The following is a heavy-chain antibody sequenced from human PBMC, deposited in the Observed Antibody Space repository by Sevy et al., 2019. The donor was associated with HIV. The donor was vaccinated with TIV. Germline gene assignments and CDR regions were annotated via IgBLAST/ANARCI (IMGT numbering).Heavy chain of an antibody. CDR2: ISGSGGST. V-gene: IGHV3-23*01. J-gene: IGHJ4*02. D-gene: IGHD3-22*01. Sequence: GGSLRLSCAASGFTFSSYAMSWVRQAPGKGLEWVSAISGSGGSTYYADSVKGRFTISRDNSKNTLYLQMNSLRAEDTAVYYCAKLLHYYVSSGYYHTSYYFDYWGQGTLVTVSS. CDR1: GFTFSSYA. CDR3: AKLLHYYVSSGYYHTSYYFDY.